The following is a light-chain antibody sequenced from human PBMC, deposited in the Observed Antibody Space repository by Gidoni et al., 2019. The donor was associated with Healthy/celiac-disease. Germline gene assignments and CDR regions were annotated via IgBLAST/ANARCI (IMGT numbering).Light chain of an antibody. CDR2: DAS. CDR1: QSVSSY. J-gene: IGKJ4*01. Sequence: EIVLTQSPATLSLSPGERATLSCRASQSVSSYLAWYQQKPGQAPRLLIYDASSGSGTDFTLTISSLEPEDFAVYYCQQRSNWSRLTFGGGTKVEIK. V-gene: IGKV3-11*01. CDR3: QQRSNWSRLT.